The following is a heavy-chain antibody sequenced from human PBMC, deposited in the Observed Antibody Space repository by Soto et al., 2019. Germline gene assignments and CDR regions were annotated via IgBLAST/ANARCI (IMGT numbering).Heavy chain of an antibody. CDR1: GFSLSSSG. CDR2: ISYDGTNK. CDR3: AKDHGIAVPGYYYYGMDV. D-gene: IGHD6-19*01. J-gene: IGHJ6*02. Sequence: GSLRVFCADAGFSLSSSGMRWVRQVPGKGLEWVAVISYDGTNKYYADSVKGRFTISRDNSKNTLYLQMKSLRVEDTAVYYCAKDHGIAVPGYYYYGMDVWGQGTTVTVSS. V-gene: IGHV3-30*18.